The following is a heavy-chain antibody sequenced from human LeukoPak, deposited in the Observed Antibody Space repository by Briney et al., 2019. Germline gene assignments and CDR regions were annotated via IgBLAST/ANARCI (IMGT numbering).Heavy chain of an antibody. Sequence: SVKVSCKASGGTFSSYAISWVRQAPGQGLECMGRIIPIFGTANYAQKFQGRVTIPTDESTTTAYMELSSLRSEDTAVYYCARIYLGAFDIWGHGTMVTVSS. CDR3: ARIYLGAFDI. J-gene: IGHJ3*02. CDR2: IIPIFGTA. D-gene: IGHD3-16*01. CDR1: GGTFSSYA. V-gene: IGHV1-69*05.